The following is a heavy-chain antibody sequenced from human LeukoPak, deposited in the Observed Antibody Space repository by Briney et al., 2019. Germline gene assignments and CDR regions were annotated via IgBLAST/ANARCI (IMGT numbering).Heavy chain of an antibody. J-gene: IGHJ4*02. V-gene: IGHV3-72*01. D-gene: IGHD1-26*01. CDR2: IRNEGHSYST. CDR1: GFTFTDDY. Sequence: GGSLRLSCAVSGFTFTDDYMDWVRQAPGKGLEWIGRIRNEGHSYSTDFAASVRGRAALSRDHSRVSLYLQINSLRTEDTVVYSCVALLLGICYWGQGTLATVSS. CDR3: VALLLGICY.